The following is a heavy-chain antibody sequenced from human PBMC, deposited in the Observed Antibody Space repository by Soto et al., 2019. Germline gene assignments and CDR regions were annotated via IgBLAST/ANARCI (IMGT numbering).Heavy chain of an antibody. CDR2: INPSGGRT. CDR1: GYMFTRYY. J-gene: IGHJ3*02. CDR3: ASVESCGGPCYSDQPDAFDI. Sequence: QVHLVQTAAQVKRPGASVNISCKASGYMFTRYYIHWVRQAPGQGLQWMGIINPSGGRTKYAQLFQGGVTVTADPSTNTAHMARSSLRSDDTAVFYCASVESCGGPCYSDQPDAFDIWGQGTVVTVSS. V-gene: IGHV1-46*01. D-gene: IGHD2-21*02.